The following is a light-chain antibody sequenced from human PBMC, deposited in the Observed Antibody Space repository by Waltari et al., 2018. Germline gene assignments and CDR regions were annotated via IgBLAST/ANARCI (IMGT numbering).Light chain of an antibody. V-gene: IGKV3-20*01. CDR2: GAS. Sequence: EIVLTQSPGTLSLSPGERATLPCRASQSVSSSYLAWYQQKPGQAPRLLIYGASSRATGIPDRFSGSGSGTDFTLTISRLEPEDFAVYYCQQYGSSPSTFGGGTKVEIK. CDR3: QQYGSSPST. CDR1: QSVSSSY. J-gene: IGKJ4*01.